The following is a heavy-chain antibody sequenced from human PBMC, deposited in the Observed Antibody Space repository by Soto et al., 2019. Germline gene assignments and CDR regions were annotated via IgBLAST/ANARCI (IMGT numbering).Heavy chain of an antibody. Sequence: QVQLVQSGAEGKKPGSSVKVSCKASGGTFSSYAISWVRQAPGQGLEWMGRSIPIFGTANYAQKFQGRVTITADESTSTAYMELSSLRSEDTAVYYCASPGGYCSSTSCSTMYYFDYWGQGTLVTVSS. CDR2: SIPIFGTA. J-gene: IGHJ4*02. V-gene: IGHV1-69*18. CDR1: GGTFSSYA. D-gene: IGHD2-2*01. CDR3: ASPGGYCSSTSCSTMYYFDY.